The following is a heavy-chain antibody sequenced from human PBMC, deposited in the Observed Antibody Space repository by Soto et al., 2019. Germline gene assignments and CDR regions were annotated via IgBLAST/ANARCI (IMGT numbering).Heavy chain of an antibody. CDR1: GYSFTDYH. J-gene: IGHJ6*02. Sequence: ASVKVSCKASGYSFTDYHIHWVRQAPGQGLEWLGRINPKSGGTSTAQKFQGWVTMTTDTTISTASMELTRLTSDDTAIYYCARGDSTDCSNGVCSFFYNHDMDVWGQGTTVTVSS. CDR2: INPKSGGT. V-gene: IGHV1-2*04. D-gene: IGHD2-8*01. CDR3: ARGDSTDCSNGVCSFFYNHDMDV.